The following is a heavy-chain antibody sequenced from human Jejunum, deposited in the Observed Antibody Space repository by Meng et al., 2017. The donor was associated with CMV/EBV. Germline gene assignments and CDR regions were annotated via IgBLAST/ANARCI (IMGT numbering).Heavy chain of an antibody. CDR2: IKQDGSEK. Sequence: FSNYWMNWIRQAPGKGLEWVAKIKQDGSEKYYVDSVQGRFTISRDNAKNSLYLQMNSLRIEDTALYYCAKGRGSSWTGYFYGMDVWGQGTTVTVSS. J-gene: IGHJ6*02. CDR1: FSNYW. D-gene: IGHD3/OR15-3a*01. CDR3: AKGRGSSWTGYFYGMDV. V-gene: IGHV3-7*03.